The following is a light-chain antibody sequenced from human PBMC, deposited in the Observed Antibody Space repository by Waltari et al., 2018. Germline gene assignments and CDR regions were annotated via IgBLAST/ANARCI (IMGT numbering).Light chain of an antibody. CDR3: QTWGFGIEV. CDR1: SGHSDYA. CDR2: VNSDGSH. J-gene: IGLJ3*02. Sequence: QLVLTQPPSASASLGASVKLTCTLSSGHSDYAIAWHQQQPRKGPRYWMRVNSDGSHKKGDGIPYRFSGSSSGAERFLTIPSLQSEDEADYFCQTWGFGIEVFGGGTKLTVL. V-gene: IGLV4-69*01.